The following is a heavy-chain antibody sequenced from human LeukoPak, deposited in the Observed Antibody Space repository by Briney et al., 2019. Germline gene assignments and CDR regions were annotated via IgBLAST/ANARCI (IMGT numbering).Heavy chain of an antibody. J-gene: IGHJ4*02. V-gene: IGHV4-4*07. CDR3: ARDGRDCSGGSSVD. CDR2: IYSSGTT. CDR1: GVSISRYY. D-gene: IGHD2-15*01. Sequence: SETLSLTCTVSGVSISRYYWRWIRQPAGKGLEWIGRIYSSGTTNYNPSLKSRVTMSVDTSKNQLSLRLSSVTAADTAVYYCARDGRDCSGGSSVDWRQGTLVTVSS.